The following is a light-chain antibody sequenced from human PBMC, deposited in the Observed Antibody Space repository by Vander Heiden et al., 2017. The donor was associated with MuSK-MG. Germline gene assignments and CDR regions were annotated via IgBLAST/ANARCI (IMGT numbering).Light chain of an antibody. Sequence: EIVLTQSPGTLSLSPGERATLSCRASQSVSSSYLAWYQQKPGQAPRLLIYGASSRATGIPDRFSGRGSGTDFTLTSSRLEPEDFAVYYCQQACSCPSFGGGTKVEIK. V-gene: IGKV3-20*01. CDR2: GAS. CDR3: QQACSCPS. CDR1: QSVSSSY. J-gene: IGKJ4*01.